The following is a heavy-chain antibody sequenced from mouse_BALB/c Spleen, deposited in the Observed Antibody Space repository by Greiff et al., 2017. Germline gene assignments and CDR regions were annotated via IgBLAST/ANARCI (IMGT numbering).Heavy chain of an antibody. CDR3: AKETMITWFAY. Sequence: VQLQQSGAELVRSGASVKLSCTASGFNIKDYYMHWVKQRPEQGLEWIGRIDPANGNTKYDPKFQGKATITADTSSNTAYLQLSSLTSEDTAVYYCAKETMITWFAYWGQGTLVTVSA. J-gene: IGHJ3*01. D-gene: IGHD2-4*01. CDR2: IDPANGNT. V-gene: IGHV14-3*02. CDR1: GFNIKDYY.